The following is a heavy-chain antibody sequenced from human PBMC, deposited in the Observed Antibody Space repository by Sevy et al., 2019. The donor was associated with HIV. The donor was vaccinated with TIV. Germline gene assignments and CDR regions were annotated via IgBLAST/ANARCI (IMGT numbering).Heavy chain of an antibody. CDR3: AMFARDFWSGYYVGEYFQH. CDR2: IRSNSSTI. V-gene: IGHV3-48*02. CDR1: GFTFSNYS. Sequence: GGSLRLSCAASGFTFSNYSMNWVRQAPGKGLEWVSYIRSNSSTIYYADSVKGRFTISRDNAKNSLYLQMNSLRDEDTAVYYCAMFARDFWSGYYVGEYFQHWGQGTLVTVSS. J-gene: IGHJ1*01. D-gene: IGHD3-3*01.